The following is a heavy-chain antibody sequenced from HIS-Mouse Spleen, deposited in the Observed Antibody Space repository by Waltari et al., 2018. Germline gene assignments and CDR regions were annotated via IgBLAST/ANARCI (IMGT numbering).Heavy chain of an antibody. CDR1: GFTFSGYG. V-gene: IGHV3-30*18. Sequence: QVQLVESGGGVVQPGGSLRLSCAAPGFTFSGYGMHWVRQAPGKGLEWVAVISYDGSNKYYADSVKGRFTISRDNSKNTLYLQMNSLRAEDTAVYYCAKDKHHAFDYWGQGTLVTVSS. J-gene: IGHJ4*02. CDR3: AKDKHHAFDY. CDR2: ISYDGSNK.